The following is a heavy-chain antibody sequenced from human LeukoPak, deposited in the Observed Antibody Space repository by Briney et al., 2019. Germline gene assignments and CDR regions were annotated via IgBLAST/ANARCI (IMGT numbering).Heavy chain of an antibody. CDR1: GGSFSGYY. Sequence: SETLSLTCAVSGGSFSGYYWSWIRQPPGKGLEWIGEINHSGSTNYNPSLKSRVTISVDTSKNQFSLKLSSVTAADTAVYYCARSLAYAYCGGDCQGAFDIWGQGTMVTVSS. CDR2: INHSGST. CDR3: ARSLAYAYCGGDCQGAFDI. D-gene: IGHD2-21*02. V-gene: IGHV4-34*01. J-gene: IGHJ3*02.